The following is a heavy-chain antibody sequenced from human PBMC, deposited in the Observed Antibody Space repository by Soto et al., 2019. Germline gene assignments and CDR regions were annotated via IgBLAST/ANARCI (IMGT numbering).Heavy chain of an antibody. Sequence: QVQLVESGGGVVQPGRSLRLSCAASGFTFSNFGMHWVRQAPGKGLEWVAVIWYDGSNEYYPDSVKGRFTISRDNSKNPLYLQMNSLRAEDTAVYYCARLNTGWYFDLWGSGTLVTVSS. CDR3: ARLNTGWYFDL. CDR2: IWYDGSNE. CDR1: GFTFSNFG. J-gene: IGHJ2*01. V-gene: IGHV3-33*01. D-gene: IGHD4-17*01.